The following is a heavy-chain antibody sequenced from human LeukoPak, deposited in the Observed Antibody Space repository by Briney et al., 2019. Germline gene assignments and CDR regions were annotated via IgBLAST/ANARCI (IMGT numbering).Heavy chain of an antibody. CDR2: VNQDGSGK. V-gene: IGHV3-7*01. D-gene: IGHD1-26*01. CDR1: GFTFSSAW. CDR3: ARSKYSESGDWFDP. Sequence: GGSLRLSCAASGFTFSSAWMSWVRQAPGKGLEWVANVNQDGSGKYYVDSVKGRFTISKDNAKNSLYLQMNSLRAEDTAVYYCARSKYSESGDWFDPWGQGTLVTVSS. J-gene: IGHJ5*02.